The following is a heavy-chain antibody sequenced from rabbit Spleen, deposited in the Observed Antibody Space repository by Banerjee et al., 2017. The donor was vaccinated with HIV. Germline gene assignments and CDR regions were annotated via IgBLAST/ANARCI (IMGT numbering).Heavy chain of an antibody. CDR1: GFSFNSGYD. D-gene: IGHD8-1*01. J-gene: IGHJ6*01. V-gene: IGHV1S40*01. CDR3: ARDTGSSFSSYGMDL. Sequence: QSLEESGGGLVKPGASLTLTCKASGFSFNSGYDMCWVRQAPGKGLEWIACIYAGSSGGFTYSATWAKGRFTCSKTSSTTVTLQMTSLTGADAATYFCARDTGSSFSSYGMDLWGQGTLVTVS. CDR2: IYAGSSGGFT.